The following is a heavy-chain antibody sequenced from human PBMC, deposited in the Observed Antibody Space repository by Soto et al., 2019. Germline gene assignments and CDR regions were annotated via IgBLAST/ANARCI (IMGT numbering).Heavy chain of an antibody. CDR3: ARYYYGSGTYDY. CDR2: IWYDGSNK. V-gene: IGHV3-33*01. J-gene: IGHJ4*02. D-gene: IGHD3-10*01. CDR1: GFTFSSYG. Sequence: GGSLRLSCAASGFTFSSYGMHWVRQAPGKGLEWVAVIWYDGSNKYYADSVKGRFTISRDNSKNTLYLQMNSLRAEDTAVYYCARYYYGSGTYDYWGQGTLVTVSS.